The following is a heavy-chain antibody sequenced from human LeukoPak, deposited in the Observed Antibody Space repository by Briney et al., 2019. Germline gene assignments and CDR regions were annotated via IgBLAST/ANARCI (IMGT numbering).Heavy chain of an antibody. CDR1: GFTFSSYA. Sequence: PGGSLRLSCAASGFTFSSYAMHWVRQAPGKGLEWVAVISYDGSNKYYADSVKGRFTISRDNSKNTLYLQMNSLRAEDTAVYYCATQGADYGDYFDYWGQGTLVTVSS. J-gene: IGHJ4*02. CDR2: ISYDGSNK. V-gene: IGHV3-30-3*01. CDR3: ATQGADYGDYFDY. D-gene: IGHD4-17*01.